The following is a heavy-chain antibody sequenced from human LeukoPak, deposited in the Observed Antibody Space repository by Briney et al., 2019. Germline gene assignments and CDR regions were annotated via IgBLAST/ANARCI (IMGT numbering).Heavy chain of an antibody. CDR3: AREVYCSSTSCYTGYFQQ. CDR2: IKQDGSEK. V-gene: IGHV3-7*01. Sequence: GGSLRLSCAASGFTFSSYWMSWVRQAPGKGLEWVANIKQDGSEKYYVDSVKGRFTISSDNAKNSLYLQMNSLRAEDTAVYYCAREVYCSSTSCYTGYFQQWGQGTLVTVSS. J-gene: IGHJ1*01. CDR1: GFTFSSYW. D-gene: IGHD2-2*02.